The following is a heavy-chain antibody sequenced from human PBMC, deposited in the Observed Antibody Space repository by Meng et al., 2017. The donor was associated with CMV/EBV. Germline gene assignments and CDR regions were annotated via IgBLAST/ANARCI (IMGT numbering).Heavy chain of an antibody. CDR3: ARDLRVESSSYYYFDY. Sequence: SETLSLTCTVSGGSISSYYWSWIRQPPGKGLEWIGYIYYSGSTNYNPSLKSRVTISVDTSKNQFSLKLSSVTAADTAVYYCARDLRVESSSYYYFDYWGQGTLVTVSS. V-gene: IGHV4-59*01. D-gene: IGHD6-13*01. CDR1: GGSISSYY. J-gene: IGHJ4*02. CDR2: IYYSGST.